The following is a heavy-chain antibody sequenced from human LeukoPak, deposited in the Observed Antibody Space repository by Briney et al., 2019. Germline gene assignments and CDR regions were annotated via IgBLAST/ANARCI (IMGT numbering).Heavy chain of an antibody. Sequence: SETLSLTCTVSGGSISSSTYYWGWIRQPPGKGLVWIGSIYYSGSTYYNASLKSRVTISADTSKNQFSLKLSSVTAADTAVYYCARPLSGSSSWHGAAFDIWGQGTMVTVSS. CDR3: ARPLSGSSSWHGAAFDI. CDR2: IYYSGST. D-gene: IGHD6-13*01. CDR1: GGSISSSTYY. V-gene: IGHV4-39*01. J-gene: IGHJ3*02.